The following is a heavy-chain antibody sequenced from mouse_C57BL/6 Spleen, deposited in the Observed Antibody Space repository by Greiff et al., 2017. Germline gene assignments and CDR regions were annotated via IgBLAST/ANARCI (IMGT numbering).Heavy chain of an antibody. CDR2: ISSGGSYT. J-gene: IGHJ1*03. V-gene: IGHV5-6*01. D-gene: IGHD1-1*01. CDR3: ARHPITTVVAYWYFDV. CDR1: GFTFSSYG. Sequence: EVQRVESGGDLVKPGGSLKLSCAASGFTFSSYGMSWVRQTPDKRLEWVATISSGGSYTYYPDSVKGRFTISRDNAKNTLYLQMSSLKSEDTAMYYCARHPITTVVAYWYFDVWGTGTTVTVSS.